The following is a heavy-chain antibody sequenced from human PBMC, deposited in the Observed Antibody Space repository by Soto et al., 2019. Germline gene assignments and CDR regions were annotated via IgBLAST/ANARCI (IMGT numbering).Heavy chain of an antibody. Sequence: GASVKVSCKASGYTFTGYYMHWVRQAPGQGLEWMGGIIPIFGTANYAQKFQGRVTITADESTSTAYMELSSLRSEDTAVYYCARDNTEQQPGYWGQGTLVTVSS. J-gene: IGHJ4*02. V-gene: IGHV1-69*13. D-gene: IGHD6-13*01. CDR3: ARDNTEQQPGY. CDR1: GYTFTGYY. CDR2: IIPIFGTA.